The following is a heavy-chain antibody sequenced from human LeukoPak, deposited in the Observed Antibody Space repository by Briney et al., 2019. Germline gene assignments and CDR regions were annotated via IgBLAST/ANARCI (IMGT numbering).Heavy chain of an antibody. D-gene: IGHD6-13*01. CDR2: IYYSGST. Sequence: KPSETLSLTCTVSGGSISSYYWSWIRQPPGKGLEWIGYIYYSGSTNYNPSLKSRVTISVDTSKNQFSLKLSSVTAADTAVYYCARAVARSWYITNWGQGTLVTVSS. CDR3: ARAVARSWYITN. CDR1: GGSISSYY. V-gene: IGHV4-59*01. J-gene: IGHJ4*02.